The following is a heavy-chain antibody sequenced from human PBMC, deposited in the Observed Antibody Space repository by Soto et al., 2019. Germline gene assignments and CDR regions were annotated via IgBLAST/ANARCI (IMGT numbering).Heavy chain of an antibody. CDR1: GFTFDDYA. Sequence: EVQLVESGGGLVQPGRSLRLSCAASGFTFDDYAMHWVRQAPGKGLEWVSGISWNSGSIGYADSVKGRFTISRDNAKNSLYLQMNSLRAEDTALYYCAKDMSGAVDGHFDYWGQGTLVTVSS. J-gene: IGHJ4*02. D-gene: IGHD6-19*01. CDR2: ISWNSGSI. CDR3: AKDMSGAVDGHFDY. V-gene: IGHV3-9*01.